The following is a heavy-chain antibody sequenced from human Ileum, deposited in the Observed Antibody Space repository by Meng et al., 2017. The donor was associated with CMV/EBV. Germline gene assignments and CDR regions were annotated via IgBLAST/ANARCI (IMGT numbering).Heavy chain of an antibody. Sequence: GSLRLSCTVSGFTLTNYWMDWVRQAPGKGLEWIGYMYYTGSTNYNPSLKSRVTISIDTSKKQFFLKVSSVTAADTAVYYCVRGTGSYGCRADYWGQGRLVTVSS. CDR3: VRGTGSYGCRADY. J-gene: IGHJ4*02. D-gene: IGHD5-18*01. CDR2: MYYTGST. CDR1: GFTLTNYW. V-gene: IGHV4-59*01.